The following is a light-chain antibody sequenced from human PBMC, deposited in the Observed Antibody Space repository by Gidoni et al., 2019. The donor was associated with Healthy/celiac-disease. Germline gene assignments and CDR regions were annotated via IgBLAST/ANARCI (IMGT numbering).Light chain of an antibody. CDR2: GAS. V-gene: IGKV3-20*01. J-gene: IGKJ3*01. CDR3: QQYGSSPLFT. Sequence: EIVLTQSPGTLSLSPGERATLSCRASQRVSSSYLAWYQQKPGQAPRLLIYGASSRATGIPDRFSGSGSGTDFTLTISRLEPEDFAVYYCQQYGSSPLFTFXPXTKVDIK. CDR1: QRVSSSY.